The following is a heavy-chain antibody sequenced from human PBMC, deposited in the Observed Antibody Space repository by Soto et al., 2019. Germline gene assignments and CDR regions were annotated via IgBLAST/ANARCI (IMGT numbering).Heavy chain of an antibody. CDR1: GFTFSSYG. J-gene: IGHJ6*02. CDR2: IWYDGSNK. V-gene: IGHV3-33*01. CDR3: AREGLGITGEDYYYYYGMDV. D-gene: IGHD1-20*01. Sequence: QVQLVESGGGVVQPGRSLRLSCAASGFTFSSYGMHWVRQAPGKGLEWVAVIWYDGSNKYYADSVKGRFTISRDNSKNTLYLQMNSLRAEDTAVYYCAREGLGITGEDYYYYYGMDVWGQGTTVTVSS.